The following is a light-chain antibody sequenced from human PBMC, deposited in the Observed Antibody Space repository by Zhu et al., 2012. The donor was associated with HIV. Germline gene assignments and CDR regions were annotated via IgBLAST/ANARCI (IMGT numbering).Light chain of an antibody. J-gene: IGKJ1*01. CDR3: QKYNSSPWT. CDR2: AAS. CDR1: QGISNY. Sequence: DIQMTQSPSSLSASVGDRVTITCRASQGISNYLAWYQQKPGKVPKLLIYAASTLQSGVPSQFSGSGSGTDFTLTISSLLPEDVATYYCQKYNSSPWTFGQGTKVEIK. V-gene: IGKV1-27*01.